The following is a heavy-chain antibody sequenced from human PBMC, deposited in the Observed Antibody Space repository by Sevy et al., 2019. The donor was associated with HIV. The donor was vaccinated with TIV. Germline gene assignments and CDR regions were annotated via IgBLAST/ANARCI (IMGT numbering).Heavy chain of an antibody. Sequence: ASVKVSCKASGFTFTSSAVQWVRQARGQRLEWIGWIVVGSGNTNYAQKFQERVTITRDMSTSTAYMELSSLRSEDTAVYYCAAVSPNRRPVYYYYYMDVWGKGTTVTVSS. CDR2: IVVGSGNT. D-gene: IGHD2-8*01. CDR1: GFTFTSSA. CDR3: AAVSPNRRPVYYYYYMDV. V-gene: IGHV1-58*01. J-gene: IGHJ6*03.